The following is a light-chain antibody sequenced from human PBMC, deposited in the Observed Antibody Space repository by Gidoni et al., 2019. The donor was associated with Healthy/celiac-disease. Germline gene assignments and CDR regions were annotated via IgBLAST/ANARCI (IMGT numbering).Light chain of an antibody. CDR2: DAS. CDR1: QGISSA. V-gene: IGKV1-13*02. CDR3: QQFNSYLIT. J-gene: IGKJ5*01. Sequence: LPLPQSPSSLSASVGATVTITCRASQGISSALAWYQQKPGKAPKLLIYDASSLESGVPSRLSGSGSGTDFTLTISSLQPEEFATYYCQQFNSYLITFGQGTRLEIK.